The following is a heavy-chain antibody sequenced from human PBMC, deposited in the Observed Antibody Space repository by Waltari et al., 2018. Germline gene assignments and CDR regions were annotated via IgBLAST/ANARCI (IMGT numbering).Heavy chain of an antibody. V-gene: IGHV4-38-2*01. D-gene: IGHD6-19*01. CDR3: ASYSSGRFFDY. CDR1: GYSISSGYY. CDR2: IYHSGST. Sequence: QVQLQESGPGLVKPSETLSLTCAVSGYSISSGYYWGWIRQPPGKGLEWIGGIYHSGSTYHSPSLKSPVTIAVDTSKNQLSLKLGSVTAADTAVYYCASYSSGRFFDYWGQGTLVTVSS. J-gene: IGHJ4*02.